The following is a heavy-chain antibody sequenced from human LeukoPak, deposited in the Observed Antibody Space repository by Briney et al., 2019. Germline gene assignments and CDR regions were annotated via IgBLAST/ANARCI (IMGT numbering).Heavy chain of an antibody. Sequence: SETLSLTCTVSGGSISSYYWNWIRKPPGKGLEWIGYIYYSGSTNYNPSLKSRVTISVDTSKNQFSLKLSSVTAADTAVYYCARSVEGYCSGGSCYSYYYYMDVWGKGTTVTVSS. CDR3: ARSVEGYCSGGSCYSYYYYMDV. D-gene: IGHD2-15*01. J-gene: IGHJ6*03. V-gene: IGHV4-59*01. CDR2: IYYSGST. CDR1: GGSISSYY.